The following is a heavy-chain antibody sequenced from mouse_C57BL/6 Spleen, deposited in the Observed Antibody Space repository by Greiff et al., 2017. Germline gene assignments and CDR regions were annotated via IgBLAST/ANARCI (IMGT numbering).Heavy chain of an antibody. Sequence: VQLQQPGAELVRPGSSVKLSCKASGYTFTSYWMDWVKQRPGQGLEWIGNIYPSDSETHYYQKFKDKATLTADKTSSTAYMQHSSLTSETSAVDYCERSSIRGNYEVDYWGQGTSVTVSS. D-gene: IGHD2-1*01. CDR3: ERSSIRGNYEVDY. CDR1: GYTFTSYW. CDR2: IYPSDSET. J-gene: IGHJ4*01. V-gene: IGHV1-61*01.